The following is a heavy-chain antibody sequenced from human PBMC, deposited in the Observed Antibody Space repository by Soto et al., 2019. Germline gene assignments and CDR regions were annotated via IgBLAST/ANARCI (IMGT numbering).Heavy chain of an antibody. J-gene: IGHJ1*01. CDR2: SSGSGGST. Sequence: HPGGSLRLSCAASGFTFSSFAMSWVRQAPGKGLDWVSASSGSGGSTYSADSVKGRFTISRDNSKNTLYLQMSSLRAEDTAVYYCARGLSAGKGSQPDFWGQGSLVTVSS. CDR1: GFTFSSFA. V-gene: IGHV3-23*01. CDR3: ARGLSAGKGSQPDF. D-gene: IGHD6-13*01.